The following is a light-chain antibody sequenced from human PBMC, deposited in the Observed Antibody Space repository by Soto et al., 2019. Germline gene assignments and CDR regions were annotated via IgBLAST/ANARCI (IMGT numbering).Light chain of an antibody. CDR2: DVT. J-gene: IGLJ2*01. CDR3: CSYAVSYTLVV. Sequence: QSALTQPRSVSGSPGQSVTISCTGTSSDVGGYNYVSWYQQHPGKAPKLMIYDVTERPSGVPDRFSGSKSGNTASLTSSGLQAEDEADYYCCSYAVSYTLVVFGGGTKVTVL. CDR1: SSDVGGYNY. V-gene: IGLV2-11*01.